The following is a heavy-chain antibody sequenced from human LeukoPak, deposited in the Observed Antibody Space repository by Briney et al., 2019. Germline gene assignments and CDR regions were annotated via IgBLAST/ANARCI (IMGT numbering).Heavy chain of an antibody. CDR3: ATEGIALFDY. V-gene: IGHV1-46*01. Sequence: ASVKVSCKASGYTFTSYYMHWVRQAPGQGLEWMGIINPSGGSTSYAQKFQGRVTMTEDTSTDTAYMELSSLRSEDTAVYYCATEGIALFDYWGQGTLVTVSS. J-gene: IGHJ4*02. CDR1: GYTFTSYY. D-gene: IGHD6-13*01. CDR2: INPSGGST.